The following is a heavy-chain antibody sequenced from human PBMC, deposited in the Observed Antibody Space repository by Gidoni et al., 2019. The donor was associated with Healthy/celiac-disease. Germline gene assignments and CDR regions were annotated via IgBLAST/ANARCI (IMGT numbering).Heavy chain of an antibody. CDR3: ASRLAYCGGDCSSPIFDY. V-gene: IGHV4-39*07. J-gene: IGHJ4*02. CDR1: GGSISSSSYY. CDR2: IYYSGST. Sequence: QLQLQESGPGLAKPSETLSLTCTVSGGSISSSSYYWGWIRQPPGKGLEWIGSIYYSGSTYYNPSLKSRVTISVDTSKNQFSLKLSSVTAADTAVYYCASRLAYCGGDCSSPIFDYWGQGTLVTVSS. D-gene: IGHD2-21*02.